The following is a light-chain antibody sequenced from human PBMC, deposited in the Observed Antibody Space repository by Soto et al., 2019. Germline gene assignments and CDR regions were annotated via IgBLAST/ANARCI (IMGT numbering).Light chain of an antibody. Sequence: EIVLTQSPGTLSVSPGETATLSCRASQSVSNNVAWYQQKPGQAPRLLILGASTRATGIPARFSGSGSGTEFTLSISSLQSEDFAVYYCQQYNIWRSITFGPGARLEIK. CDR1: QSVSNN. V-gene: IGKV3-15*01. J-gene: IGKJ5*01. CDR3: QQYNIWRSIT. CDR2: GAS.